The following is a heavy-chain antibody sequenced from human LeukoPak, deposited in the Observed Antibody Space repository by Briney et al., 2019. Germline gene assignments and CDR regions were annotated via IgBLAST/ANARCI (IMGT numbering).Heavy chain of an antibody. CDR2: IYSGGST. D-gene: IGHD3-22*01. Sequence: GGSLRLSCAASGFTVSSNYMSWVRQAPGKGLEWVSVIYSGGSTYYADSVKGRFTISRDNSKNTLYLQMNSLRAEDTAVYYCASRYYYDSSGYYWYYYGMDVWGQGTTVTVSS. CDR1: GFTVSSNY. V-gene: IGHV3-53*01. CDR3: ASRYYYDSSGYYWYYYGMDV. J-gene: IGHJ6*02.